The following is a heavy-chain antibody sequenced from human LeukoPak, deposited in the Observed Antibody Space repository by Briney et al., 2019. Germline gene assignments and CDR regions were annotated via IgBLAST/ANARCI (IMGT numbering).Heavy chain of an antibody. D-gene: IGHD4-23*01. CDR1: GYTFTSHG. V-gene: IGHV1-18*01. J-gene: IGHJ4*02. CDR2: MSAYNGNT. CDR3: ARDLYGGYQVFGY. Sequence: ASVKVSCKASGYTFTSHGISWGRQAPGQGLEWIVWMSAYNGNTNYAQKLQGRVTMTTDTSTSTDYMELRSLRSDDTAVYYCARDLYGGYQVFGYWGQGTLVTVSS.